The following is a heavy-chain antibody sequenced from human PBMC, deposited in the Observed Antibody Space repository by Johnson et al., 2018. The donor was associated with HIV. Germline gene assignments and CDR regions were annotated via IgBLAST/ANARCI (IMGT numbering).Heavy chain of an antibody. V-gene: IGHV3-30*04. J-gene: IGHJ3*01. CDR1: GFTFSSYA. CDR2: ISYDGSNK. Sequence: VQLVESGGGFVEPVGSLRLSCAASGFTFSSYAMHWVRQAPGKGLEWVAVISYDGSNKYYSDSVKGRFTISRDNAKNSLYLQMNSLRPEDTALYYCAKDPPGSWGQGTMVTVSS. D-gene: IGHD1-26*01. CDR3: AKDPPGS.